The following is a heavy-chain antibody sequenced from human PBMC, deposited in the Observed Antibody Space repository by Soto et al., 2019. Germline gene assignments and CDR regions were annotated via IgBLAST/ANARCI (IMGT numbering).Heavy chain of an antibody. Sequence: GGSLRLSCAASGFTFSSYSMSWVRQAPGKGLEWVSGFRTGADDGTTYYADSVKGRFTISRDISKNTLFLQMNSLRAEDTAIYYCAKGPRDSSGYYFQHWGQGTLVTVSS. CDR3: AKGPRDSSGYYFQH. D-gene: IGHD3-22*01. CDR1: GFTFSSYS. CDR2: FRTGADDGTT. V-gene: IGHV3-23*01. J-gene: IGHJ1*01.